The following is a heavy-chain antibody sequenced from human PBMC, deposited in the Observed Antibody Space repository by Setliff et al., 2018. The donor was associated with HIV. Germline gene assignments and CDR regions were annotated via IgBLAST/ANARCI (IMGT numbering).Heavy chain of an antibody. CDR3: ARTDYDSGKSVLDS. CDR1: GFIFSKSA. D-gene: IGHD3-10*01. J-gene: IGHJ5*01. V-gene: IGHV1-3*01. Sequence: ASVKVSCKASGFIFSKSAIHWVRQAPGQRLELMAWINAANGHAKYSQKFQGRVTITRDTSATMAYMELSSMTSEDTALYFCARTDYDSGKSVLDSWGQGTLVTVSS. CDR2: INAANGHA.